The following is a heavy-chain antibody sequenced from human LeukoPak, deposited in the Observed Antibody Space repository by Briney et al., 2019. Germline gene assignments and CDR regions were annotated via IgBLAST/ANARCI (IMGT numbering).Heavy chain of an antibody. CDR3: ARDSGYCTTTNCFHPFDS. CDR2: IIPNSGAT. J-gene: IGHJ4*02. V-gene: IGHV1-2*02. D-gene: IGHD2-2*01. CDR1: GYTFTGYH. Sequence: ASVKVSCKASGYTFTGYHMHWVRQAPGQGPEWIGWIIPNSGATRFAQKFQGRVTMTRDTSISTAYMELSGLRSDDTAVYYCARDSGYCTTTNCFHPFDSWGQGTLVTVFS.